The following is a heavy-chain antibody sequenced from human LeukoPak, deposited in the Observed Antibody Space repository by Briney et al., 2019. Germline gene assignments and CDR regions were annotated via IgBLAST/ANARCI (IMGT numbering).Heavy chain of an antibody. CDR3: ARALPNSGSYLDAFDI. J-gene: IGHJ3*02. D-gene: IGHD1-26*01. Sequence: ASVKVSCKASGYTLTSYYMHWVRQAPGQGLEWMGIINPSGGSTSYAQKFQGRVTMTRDTSTSTVYMELSSLRSEDTAVYYCARALPNSGSYLDAFDIWGQGTMVTVSS. V-gene: IGHV1-46*01. CDR2: INPSGGST. CDR1: GYTLTSYY.